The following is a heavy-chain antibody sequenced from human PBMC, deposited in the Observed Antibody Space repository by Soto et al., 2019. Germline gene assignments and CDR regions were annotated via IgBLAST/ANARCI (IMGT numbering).Heavy chain of an antibody. D-gene: IGHD3-22*01. J-gene: IGHJ4*02. CDR2: INAGNGNT. Sequence: ASVKVSCKASVYTFTSYAIHCVRQAPGQRLEWMGWINAGNGNTKYSQKFQGRVTITRDTSASTAYMELSSLRSEDTAVYYCAADYDSSGYLTPDYWGQGTLVTVSS. CDR1: VYTFTSYA. V-gene: IGHV1-3*01. CDR3: AADYDSSGYLTPDY.